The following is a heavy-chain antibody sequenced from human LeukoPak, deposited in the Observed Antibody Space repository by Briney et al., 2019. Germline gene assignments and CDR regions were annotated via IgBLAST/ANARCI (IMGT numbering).Heavy chain of an antibody. J-gene: IGHJ3*02. CDR1: GYTFTGYY. CDR2: INPNSGGT. Sequence: ASVKVSCKASGYTFTGYYMHWVRQAPGQGLEWMGWINPNSGGTNYAQKFQGRVTMTRDTSISTAYMELSRLRSDDTAVYYCASNIVVVPAAIPGVGAFDIWGQGTMVTVSS. D-gene: IGHD2-2*02. CDR3: ASNIVVVPAAIPGVGAFDI. V-gene: IGHV1-2*02.